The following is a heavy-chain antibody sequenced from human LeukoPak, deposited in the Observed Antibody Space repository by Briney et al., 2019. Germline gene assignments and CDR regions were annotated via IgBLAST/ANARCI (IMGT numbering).Heavy chain of an antibody. CDR1: GFTFDDHG. V-gene: IGHV3-20*04. CDR2: I. D-gene: IGHD6-19*01. J-gene: IGHJ3*02. CDR3: ARDMYASGWLNAFDI. Sequence: GGSLRLSCAASGFTFDDHGMSWVRQAPGKGLEWVSGITISRDNAKNSLYLQMNSLRAEDTAFYYCARDMYASGWLNAFDIWGQGTMVTVSS.